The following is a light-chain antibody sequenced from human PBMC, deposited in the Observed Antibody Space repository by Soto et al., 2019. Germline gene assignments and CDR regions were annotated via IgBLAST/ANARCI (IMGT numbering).Light chain of an antibody. CDR3: SSVATSGTLV. V-gene: IGLV2-14*01. CDR2: HVS. J-gene: IGLJ1*01. CDR1: SSDVGGDDS. Sequence: QSVLTQPASVSGSPGQAITISCTGTSSDVGGDDSVSWHQQHPGEAPKLMIFHVSNRPSGVSNRSSGSRSSNTASLTISGLQAEDEAVYFCSSVATSGTLVFGTGTKLTVL.